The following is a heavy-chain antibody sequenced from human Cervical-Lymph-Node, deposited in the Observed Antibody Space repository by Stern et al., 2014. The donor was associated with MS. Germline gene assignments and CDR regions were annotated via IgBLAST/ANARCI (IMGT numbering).Heavy chain of an antibody. J-gene: IGHJ2*01. Sequence: QVQLQESGPGLVKPSETLSLTCTVSGGAVSDYYWTWIRQRPGKGLEWIGYISDTGTTNYNPSLHSRVTITLDTSQNQVSLRLRSVTAADTPVYYCARDPSTTASDWFFDLWGRGSLVTVSS. V-gene: IGHV4-59*02. D-gene: IGHD2-21*02. CDR2: ISDTGTT. CDR3: ARDPSTTASDWFFDL. CDR1: GGAVSDYY.